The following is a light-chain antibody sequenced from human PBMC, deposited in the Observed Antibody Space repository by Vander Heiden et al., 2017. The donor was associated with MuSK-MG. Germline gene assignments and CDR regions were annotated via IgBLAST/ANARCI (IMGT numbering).Light chain of an antibody. J-gene: IGKJ4*01. CDR2: KAS. CDR1: QSISSW. V-gene: IGKV1-5*03. Sequence: DIQMTQSPSTLSASVGDRVTITCRASQSISSWLAWYQQKPGKAPKLLIYKASSLKSGVPSRFSGSGSGTEFTLTISSLQPDDFATYYCQQYNNYSLTFGGGTKVEIK. CDR3: QQYNNYSLT.